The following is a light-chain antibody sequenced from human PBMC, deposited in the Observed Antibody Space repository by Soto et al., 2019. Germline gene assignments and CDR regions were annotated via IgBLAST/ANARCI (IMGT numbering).Light chain of an antibody. J-gene: IGLJ3*02. V-gene: IGLV2-14*03. Sequence: QSALTQPASVSGSPGQSITISCTGTSSDIGGYNFVSWYQQHPGKAPKLMIYEVRNRPSGVSIRFSGSKSGNTASLSISGLQAEDEADYYCSSYTMDSTLVFGGGTKLTVL. CDR2: EVR. CDR1: SSDIGGYNF. CDR3: SSYTMDSTLV.